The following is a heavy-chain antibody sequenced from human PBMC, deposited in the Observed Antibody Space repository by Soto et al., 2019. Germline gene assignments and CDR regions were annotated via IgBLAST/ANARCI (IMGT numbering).Heavy chain of an antibody. CDR3: ARDRNVDTAMGPLDP. D-gene: IGHD5-18*01. V-gene: IGHV3-21*01. J-gene: IGHJ5*02. Sequence: GGSLRLSCAASGFTFSSYSMNWVRQAPGKGLEWVSSISSSSSYIYYADSVKGRFTISRDNAKNSLYLQMNSLRAEDTAVYYCARDRNVDTAMGPLDPWGQGTLVTVSS. CDR1: GFTFSSYS. CDR2: ISSSSSYI.